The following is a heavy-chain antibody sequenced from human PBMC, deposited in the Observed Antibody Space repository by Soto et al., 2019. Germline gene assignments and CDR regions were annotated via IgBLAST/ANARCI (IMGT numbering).Heavy chain of an antibody. Sequence: SETLSLTCTVSGGSISSGDYYWSWIRQPPGKGLEWIGYIYYSGSTYYNPSLKSRVTISVDTSKNQFPLKLSSVTAADTAAYYCARGRYFDWATFDYWGQGTLVTVSA. V-gene: IGHV4-30-4*01. CDR2: IYYSGST. CDR3: ARGRYFDWATFDY. D-gene: IGHD3-9*01. CDR1: GGSISSGDYY. J-gene: IGHJ4*02.